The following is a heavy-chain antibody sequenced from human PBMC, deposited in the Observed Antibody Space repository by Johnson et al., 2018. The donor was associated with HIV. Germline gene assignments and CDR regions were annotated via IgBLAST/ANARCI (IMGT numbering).Heavy chain of an antibody. Sequence: EVQLVESGGGLVQPGGSLRLSCAASGFTFSSYDMHWVRQATGKGLEWVSAIGTAGDTYYPDSVKGRFTVSRDNARNYLYLQMNTLRAEDTALYYCVRVSTGFTISGVVILPTGAFDIWGQGTMVTVFS. J-gene: IGHJ3*02. D-gene: IGHD3-3*01. CDR2: IGTAGDT. CDR3: VRVSTGFTISGVVILPTGAFDI. CDR1: GFTFSSYD. V-gene: IGHV3-13*01.